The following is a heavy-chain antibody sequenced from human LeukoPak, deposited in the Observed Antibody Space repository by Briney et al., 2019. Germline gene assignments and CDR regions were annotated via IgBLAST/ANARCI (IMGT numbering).Heavy chain of an antibody. CDR3: AKDALATYYYGSGSQPYYYYGMDV. V-gene: IGHV3-23*01. Sequence: GGSLRLSCAASGFTFCSYAMSWVRQAPGKGLEWVSAISGSGGSTYYADSLKGRFTISRDNSKNTLYLQMNSLRAEDTVIYYCAKDALATYYYGSGSQPYYYYGMDVWGQGTTVTVSS. CDR1: GFTFCSYA. D-gene: IGHD3-10*01. J-gene: IGHJ6*02. CDR2: ISGSGGST.